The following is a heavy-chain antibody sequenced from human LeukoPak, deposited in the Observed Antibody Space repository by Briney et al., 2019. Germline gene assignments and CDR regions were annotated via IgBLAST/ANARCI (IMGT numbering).Heavy chain of an antibody. Sequence: PGGSLRLSCAASGFTFSSYSMNWVRQAPGQGLEWVSSISSSSSYIYYADSVKGRFTISRDNAKNSLYLQMNSLRAEDTAVYYCARDARYCSGGSCSPYYYMDVWGKGTTVTVSS. CDR3: ARDARYCSGGSCSPYYYMDV. CDR2: ISSSSSYI. J-gene: IGHJ6*03. CDR1: GFTFSSYS. D-gene: IGHD2-15*01. V-gene: IGHV3-21*01.